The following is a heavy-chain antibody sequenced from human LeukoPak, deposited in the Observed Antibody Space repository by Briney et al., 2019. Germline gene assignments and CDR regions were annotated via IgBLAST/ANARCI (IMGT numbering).Heavy chain of an antibody. CDR1: GGSFSGYY. D-gene: IGHD1-26*01. J-gene: IGHJ4*02. Sequence: AETLSLTCAVYGGSFSGYYWSWIRQPLGKGLEWIGEINHSGSTNYNPSLKSRVTISVDTSKNQFSLKLSSVTAADTAVYYCARALPTIFDYWGQGTLVTVSS. CDR3: ARALPTIFDY. CDR2: INHSGST. V-gene: IGHV4-34*01.